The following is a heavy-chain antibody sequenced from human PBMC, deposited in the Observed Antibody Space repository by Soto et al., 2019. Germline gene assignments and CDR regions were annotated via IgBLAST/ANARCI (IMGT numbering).Heavy chain of an antibody. D-gene: IGHD6-13*01. Sequence: QVQLVESGGGVVQPGRSLRLSCAASGFTFSSYAMHWVRQAPGKGLEWVAVISYDGSNKYYADSVKDRFTISRDNSKNTLYLQMNSLRAEDTAVYYVLSSWYGDWGQGTLVTVSS. J-gene: IGHJ4*02. CDR3: LSSWYGD. CDR2: ISYDGSNK. CDR1: GFTFSSYA. V-gene: IGHV3-30-3*01.